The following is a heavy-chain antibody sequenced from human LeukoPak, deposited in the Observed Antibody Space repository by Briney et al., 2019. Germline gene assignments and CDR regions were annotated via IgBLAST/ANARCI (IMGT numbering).Heavy chain of an antibody. CDR2: INPSGGST. CDR1: GYTFTGHY. CDR3: ARDPRASPHYYDSSGYPAKLFDY. D-gene: IGHD3-22*01. Sequence: ASVKVSCKASGYTFTGHYMHWVRQAPGQGLEWMGIINPSGGSTSYAQKFQGRVTMTRDTSTSTVYMELSSLRSEDTAVYYCARDPRASPHYYDSSGYPAKLFDYWGQGTLVTVSS. V-gene: IGHV1-46*01. J-gene: IGHJ4*02.